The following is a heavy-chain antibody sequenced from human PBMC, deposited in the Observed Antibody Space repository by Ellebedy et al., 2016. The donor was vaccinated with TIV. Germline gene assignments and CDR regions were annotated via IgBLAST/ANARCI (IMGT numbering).Heavy chain of an antibody. CDR1: GFTFSAYG. V-gene: IGHV3-33*01. D-gene: IGHD6-13*01. J-gene: IGHJ4*02. Sequence: PGGSLRLSCAASGFTFSAYGMHWVRQAPSKGLEWVAVIWYDGSHTYYADSVKDRFTVSRDNDNNMLHLQMNSPRAEETAVYYCARGEYHTSRWYFFDSWGQGTLVTVSS. CDR2: IWYDGSHT. CDR3: ARGEYHTSRWYFFDS.